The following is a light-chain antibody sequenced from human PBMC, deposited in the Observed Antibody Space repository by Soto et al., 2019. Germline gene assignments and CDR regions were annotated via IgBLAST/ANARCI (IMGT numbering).Light chain of an antibody. CDR3: AAWDDSLKGV. CDR1: SSNIGTNT. V-gene: IGLV1-44*01. Sequence: QSVLTQPPSASGTPGQRVTISCSESSSNIGTNTVNWYQQLPGTAPKLLIYSNNQRPSGVPDRFSGSKSGTSASLAISGLQSEDEADYYCAAWDDSLKGVFGTGTKLTVL. CDR2: SNN. J-gene: IGLJ1*01.